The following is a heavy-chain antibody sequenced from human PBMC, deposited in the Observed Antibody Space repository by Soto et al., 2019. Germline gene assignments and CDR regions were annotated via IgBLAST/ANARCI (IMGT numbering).Heavy chain of an antibody. CDR2: IIPIFGTA. V-gene: IGHV1-69*01. Sequence: QVQLVQSGAEVKKPGSSVKVSCKASGGTFSSYAISWVRQAPGQGLEWMGGIIPIFGTANYAQKFQGRVTITADESTSTAYMELDSLRSEDTAVYYCARVDCSGGSCPEGYYYGMDVWGQGTTVTVSS. J-gene: IGHJ6*02. CDR3: ARVDCSGGSCPEGYYYGMDV. D-gene: IGHD2-15*01. CDR1: GGTFSSYA.